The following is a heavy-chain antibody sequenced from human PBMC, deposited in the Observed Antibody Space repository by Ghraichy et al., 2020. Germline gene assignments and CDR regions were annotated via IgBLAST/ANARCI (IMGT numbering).Heavy chain of an antibody. Sequence: SCAASGFTFSSYGMHWVRQAPGKGLEWVAVISYDGSNKYYADSVKGRFTISRDNSKNTLYLQMNSLRAEDTAVYYCAKGHDYGGNSAYWGQGTLVTVSS. CDR3: AKGHDYGGNSAY. D-gene: IGHD4-23*01. CDR2: ISYDGSNK. CDR1: GFTFSSYG. V-gene: IGHV3-30*18. J-gene: IGHJ4*02.